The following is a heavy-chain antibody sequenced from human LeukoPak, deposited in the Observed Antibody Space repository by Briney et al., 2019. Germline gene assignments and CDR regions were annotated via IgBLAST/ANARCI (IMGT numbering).Heavy chain of an antibody. V-gene: IGHV4-59*11. Sequence: SETLSLTCTVSGGFISSHFWSWIRHPPAGGREWRGYNYYSGGTNYNPCRKSRVTISVDPSKTQFSLSLSSVTAADTAVYYCAREGVITMIVVVPSRYFDLWGRGTLVTVSS. CDR1: GGFISSHF. CDR3: AREGVITMIVVVPSRYFDL. J-gene: IGHJ2*01. CDR2: NYYSGGT. D-gene: IGHD3-22*01.